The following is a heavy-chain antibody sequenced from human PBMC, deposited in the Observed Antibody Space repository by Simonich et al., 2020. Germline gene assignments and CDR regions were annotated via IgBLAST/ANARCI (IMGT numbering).Heavy chain of an antibody. CDR2: INPNSGNT. CDR1: GYTFTSYD. V-gene: IGHV1-8*03. J-gene: IGHJ4*02. Sequence: QVQLVQSGAEVKKPGASVKVSCKASGYTFTSYDINWVRQATGQGIEWMGWINPNSGNTGYAQKFQGRVTITRNTSISTAYMELSSLRSEDTAVYYCARTYSGSYYYFDYWGQGTLVTVSS. CDR3: ARTYSGSYYYFDY. D-gene: IGHD1-26*01.